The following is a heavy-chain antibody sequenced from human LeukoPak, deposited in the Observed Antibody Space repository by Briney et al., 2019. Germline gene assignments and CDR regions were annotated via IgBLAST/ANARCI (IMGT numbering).Heavy chain of an antibody. CDR2: IYYSGST. V-gene: IGHV4-39*07. D-gene: IGHD2-2*01. CDR1: GGSISSSNYY. J-gene: IGHJ3*02. Sequence: SETLSLTCTVSGGSISSSNYYWGWIRQPPGKGLEWIGNIYYSGSTNYNPSLKSRVTISVDTSKNQFSLKLSSVTAADTAVYYCARGPPDCSSTSCYAFDAFGIWGQGTMVTVSS. CDR3: ARGPPDCSSTSCYAFDAFGI.